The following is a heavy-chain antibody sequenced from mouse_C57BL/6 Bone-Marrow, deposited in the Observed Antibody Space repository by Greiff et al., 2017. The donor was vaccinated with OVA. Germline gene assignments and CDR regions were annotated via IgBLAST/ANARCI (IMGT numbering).Heavy chain of an antibody. CDR1: GFTFSDYY. CDR3: ARRDPSSWYFDV. V-gene: IGHV5-12*01. D-gene: IGHD6-1*01. J-gene: IGHJ1*03. Sequence: DVKLQESGGGLVQPGGSLKLSCAASGFTFSDYYMYWVRQTPEKRLEWVAYISNGGGSTYYPDTVKGRFTISRDNAKNTLYLQMSRLKSEDTAMYYCARRDPSSWYFDVWGTGTTVTVSS. CDR2: ISNGGGST.